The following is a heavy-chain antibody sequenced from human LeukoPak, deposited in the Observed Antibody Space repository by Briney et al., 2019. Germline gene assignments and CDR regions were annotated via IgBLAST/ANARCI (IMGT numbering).Heavy chain of an antibody. Sequence: GSLRLSCAASGFTFSSYAMSWVRQAPGKGLEWVSAISGSGGSTYYADSVKGRFTISRDNSKNTLYLQMNSLRAEDTAVYYCAKTKYYDILTGFPPAFDYWGQGTLVTVSS. V-gene: IGHV3-23*01. CDR3: AKTKYYDILTGFPPAFDY. D-gene: IGHD3-9*01. CDR1: GFTFSSYA. J-gene: IGHJ4*02. CDR2: ISGSGGST.